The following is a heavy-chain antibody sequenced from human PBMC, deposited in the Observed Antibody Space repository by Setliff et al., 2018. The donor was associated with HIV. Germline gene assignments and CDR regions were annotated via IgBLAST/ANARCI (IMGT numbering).Heavy chain of an antibody. Sequence: PGGSLRLSCAASGLIFSSYEMNWVRQAPGKGLEWISFIGGHGSIIHYADSVKGRFTISRDNPKNSLYLQMTSLRAEDTAVYYCARDDSNGNTDAFDIWGQGTTVTVSS. CDR3: ARDDSNGNTDAFDI. CDR1: GLIFSSYE. V-gene: IGHV3-48*03. D-gene: IGHD5-18*01. J-gene: IGHJ3*02. CDR2: IGGHGSII.